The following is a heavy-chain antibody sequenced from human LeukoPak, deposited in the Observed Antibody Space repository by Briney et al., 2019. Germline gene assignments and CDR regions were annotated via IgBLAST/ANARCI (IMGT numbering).Heavy chain of an antibody. V-gene: IGHV1-2*02. CDR1: GYTFTAYY. CDR3: ASSVSSRWAIIDY. Sequence: ASVKVSCKASGYTFTAYYMHWVPQAPGQGLEWLGWINPNSGGTNYAQKFQGRVTMTRDTSITTAYMELSRLSSDDTAVYYCASSVSSRWAIIDYWGQGTLVTVSS. D-gene: IGHD6-13*01. CDR2: INPNSGGT. J-gene: IGHJ4*02.